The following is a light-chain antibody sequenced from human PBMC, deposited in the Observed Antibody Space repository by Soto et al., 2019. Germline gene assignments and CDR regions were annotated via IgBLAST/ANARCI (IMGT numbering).Light chain of an antibody. CDR1: SSNIGSNR. V-gene: IGLV1-47*02. J-gene: IGLJ1*01. CDR2: DNN. CDR3: VAWDYSLSGRV. Sequence: QSVLTQAPSASVTPGQRVTVSCSGSSSNIGSNRVYWYQQLPGTAPNLLIYDNNQRPSAFPDRFCGSKSGTSASLAISGLRVEDEADYYCVAWDYSLSGRVFGTGTKLTVL.